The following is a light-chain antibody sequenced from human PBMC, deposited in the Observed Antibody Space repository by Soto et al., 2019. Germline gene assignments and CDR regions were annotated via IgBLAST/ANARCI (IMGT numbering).Light chain of an antibody. CDR1: QNLGTDF. CDR2: GAS. J-gene: IGKJ1*01. Sequence: IVLTQSPGTLSLSPGERATLSCRASQNLGTDFIAWYQQTPGQAPRLLTFGASSRATGIPDRFRGNGSGTDFTLTITNLETEDVAVYYCQQYSVSPWTFGLGTRVEIK. V-gene: IGKV3-20*01. CDR3: QQYSVSPWT.